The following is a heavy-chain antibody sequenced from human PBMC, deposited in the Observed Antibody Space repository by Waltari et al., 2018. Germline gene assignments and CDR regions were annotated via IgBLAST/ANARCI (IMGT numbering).Heavy chain of an antibody. V-gene: IGHV3-30*18. J-gene: IGHJ4*02. CDR3: AKDLGPPILDY. Sequence: QVQLVESGGGVVQPGRSLRLSCAASGFTFSSYGMHLVRQAPGKGWGWVSVKSYDGSNKYYADSVKGRVTISRYNSHNTLYLQMNSLRAEDTAVYYCAKDLGPPILDYWGQGTLVTVSS. CDR2: KSYDGSNK. CDR1: GFTFSSYG.